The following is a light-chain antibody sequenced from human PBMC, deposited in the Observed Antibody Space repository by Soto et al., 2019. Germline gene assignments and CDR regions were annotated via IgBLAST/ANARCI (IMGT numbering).Light chain of an antibody. J-gene: IGKJ3*01. CDR2: RAS. CDR3: QHYDTYSGT. Sequence: DIQMTQSPSTLSASVGDRVTITCRASHSISSWLAWYQQKPGKAPKLLIYRASSLESGVPPRFSGSGSGSEFTLTISSLQPDDFATYYCQHYDTYSGTFGPGTEVDIK. CDR1: HSISSW. V-gene: IGKV1-5*03.